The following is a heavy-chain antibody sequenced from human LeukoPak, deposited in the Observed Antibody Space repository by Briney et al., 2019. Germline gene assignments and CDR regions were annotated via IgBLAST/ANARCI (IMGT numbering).Heavy chain of an antibody. Sequence: ASVKVSWKASGYTYTSYYMHWVRQAPGQGLEWMGIINPSGGSTSYAQKFQGRVTMTRDTSTSTVYMELSSLRSEDTAVYYCARGASPIVVVPAAIDYWGQGTLVTVSS. CDR3: ARGASPIVVVPAAIDY. V-gene: IGHV1-46*01. CDR1: GYTYTSYY. D-gene: IGHD2-2*01. J-gene: IGHJ4*02. CDR2: INPSGGST.